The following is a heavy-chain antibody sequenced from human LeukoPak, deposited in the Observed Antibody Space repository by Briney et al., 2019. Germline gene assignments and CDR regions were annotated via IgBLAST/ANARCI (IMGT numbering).Heavy chain of an antibody. V-gene: IGHV1-69*05. J-gene: IGHJ4*02. CDR2: IIPIFGTA. D-gene: IGHD2-21*02. Sequence: SVKVSCKASGGTFSSYAISWVRQAPGQGLEWMGRIIPIFGTANYAQKFQARVTIATGESTRKAYMELSSVRSEDTAVYYCATPAAYCGGDCYAYFDYWGQGTLVTVSS. CDR1: GGTFSSYA. CDR3: ATPAAYCGGDCYAYFDY.